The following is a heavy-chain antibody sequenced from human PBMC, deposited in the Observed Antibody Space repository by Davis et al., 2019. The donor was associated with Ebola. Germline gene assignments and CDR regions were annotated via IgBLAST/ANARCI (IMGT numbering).Heavy chain of an antibody. D-gene: IGHD5/OR15-5a*01. J-gene: IGHJ4*02. Sequence: PSETLSLTCTVSGGSIRSYYWSWIRQPPGKGLEWIGYISYNGSTNYNPSLKSRVTISVDTSKNQFSLKLSSVTAADTAVYYCARGRHLSVSPFAYWGQGILVTVSP. CDR2: ISYNGST. CDR3: ARGRHLSVSPFAY. V-gene: IGHV4-59*01. CDR1: GGSIRSYY.